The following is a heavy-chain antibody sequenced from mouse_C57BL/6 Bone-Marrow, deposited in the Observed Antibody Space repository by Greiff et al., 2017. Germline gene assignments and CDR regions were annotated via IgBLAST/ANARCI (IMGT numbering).Heavy chain of an antibody. Sequence: VQLQQSGAELARPGASVKLSCKASGYTFTSYGISWVKQRTGQGLEWIGEIYPRSGNTYYNEKFKGKATLTADKSSSTAYMERRSLTSEDSAVYFCARYMDGYYVYAMDYWGQGTSVTVSS. V-gene: IGHV1-81*01. J-gene: IGHJ4*01. CDR1: GYTFTSYG. CDR3: ARYMDGYYVYAMDY. D-gene: IGHD2-3*01. CDR2: IYPRSGNT.